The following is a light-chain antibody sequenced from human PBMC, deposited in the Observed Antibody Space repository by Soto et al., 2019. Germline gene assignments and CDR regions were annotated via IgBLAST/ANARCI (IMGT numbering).Light chain of an antibody. CDR2: EVS. J-gene: IGLJ3*02. CDR1: SSDVGGYNY. Sequence: QSALTQPASVSGSPGQSITISCTGTSSDVGGYNYVSWYQQRPGKAPKLMIYEVSNRLSGVSNRFSGSKSGNTASLTISGRQAEDEADYYCSSYTSRSTRVFGGGTKLTVL. V-gene: IGLV2-14*01. CDR3: SSYTSRSTRV.